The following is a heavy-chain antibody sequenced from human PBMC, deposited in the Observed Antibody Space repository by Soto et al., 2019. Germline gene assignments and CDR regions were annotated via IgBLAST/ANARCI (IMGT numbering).Heavy chain of an antibody. J-gene: IGHJ6*02. CDR2: IIPIFGTA. V-gene: IGHV1-69*01. CDR1: GGTFSSYA. CDR3: ARVGDSSSWYDYYGMDV. D-gene: IGHD6-13*01. Sequence: QVQLVQSGAEVKKPGSSVKVSCKASGGTFSSYAISWVRQAPGQGLEWMGGIIPIFGTANYAQKFEGRVTITADESTSTAYMELSSLRSEDTAVYYCARVGDSSSWYDYYGMDVWGQGTTVTVSS.